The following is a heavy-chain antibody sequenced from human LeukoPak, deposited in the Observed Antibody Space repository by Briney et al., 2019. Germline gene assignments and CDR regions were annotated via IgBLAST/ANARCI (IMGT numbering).Heavy chain of an antibody. CDR1: GFTFSSYW. J-gene: IGHJ4*02. V-gene: IGHV3-7*04. D-gene: IGHD6-13*01. CDR2: IKQDGSDK. CDR3: ARVYSSILYRLDY. Sequence: GGSLRLSCAASGFTFSSYWMSWVRQAPGKGLEWVAHIKQDGSDKEYVDSVKGRFTISRDNSKNTLYLQMNSLRAEDTAVYYCARVYSSILYRLDYWGQGSLVTVSS.